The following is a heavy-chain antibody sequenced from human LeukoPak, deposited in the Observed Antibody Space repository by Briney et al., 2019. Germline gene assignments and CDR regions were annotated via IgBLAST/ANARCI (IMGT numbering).Heavy chain of an antibody. Sequence: SETLSLTCTVSGGSISSSSYYWGWIRQPPGKGLEWVGSIYYSGSTYYNPSLKSRVTISVATSKNQFSLKLSSVTAADTAVYYCAGERDITGTTWDYWGQGTLVTVSS. CDR3: AGERDITGTTWDY. CDR2: IYYSGST. CDR1: GGSISSSSYY. J-gene: IGHJ4*02. V-gene: IGHV4-39*07. D-gene: IGHD1-7*01.